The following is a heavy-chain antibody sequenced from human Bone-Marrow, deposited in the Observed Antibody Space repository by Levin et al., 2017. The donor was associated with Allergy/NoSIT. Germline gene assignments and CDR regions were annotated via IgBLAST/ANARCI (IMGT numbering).Heavy chain of an antibody. CDR2: IFHSGSS. J-gene: IGHJ3*01. CDR1: GSSISSGYY. D-gene: IGHD3-3*01. Sequence: SETLSLTCAVSGSSISSGYYWGWIRQPPGKGLEWIGSIFHSGSSFYNPSLQSRITTSLDKSKNQLSLNLRFVTAADTAGYFCARDLIPVDFAFDVWGPGTMLTVSS. CDR3: ARDLIPVDFAFDV. V-gene: IGHV4-38-2*02.